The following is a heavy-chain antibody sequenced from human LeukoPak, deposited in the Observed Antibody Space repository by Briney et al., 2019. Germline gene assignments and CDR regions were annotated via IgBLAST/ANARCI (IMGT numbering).Heavy chain of an antibody. J-gene: IGHJ4*02. Sequence: PSETLSLTCTVSGGSISSSSYYWGWIRQPPGKGLGWIGSIYYSGSTYYNPSLKSRVTISVDTSKNQFSLKLSSVTAADTAVYYCARGLGLRYYFDYWGQGTLVTVSS. CDR3: ARGLGLRYYFDY. V-gene: IGHV4-39*07. CDR1: GGSISSSSYY. CDR2: IYYSGST. D-gene: IGHD4-17*01.